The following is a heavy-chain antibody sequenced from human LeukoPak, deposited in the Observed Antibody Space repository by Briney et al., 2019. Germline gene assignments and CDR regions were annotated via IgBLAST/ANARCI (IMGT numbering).Heavy chain of an antibody. CDR2: INPNSGST. D-gene: IGHD3-22*01. Sequence: ASVKVSFEASGYTFTDYYMHWVRQAPGQGLEWMGWINPNSGSTNYAQKFQGRVTMTRDTSISTAYMELSRLRSDDTAVYYCARVYLGVYYYGSSGYSHLDYWGQGTLVTVSS. CDR3: ARVYLGVYYYGSSGYSHLDY. CDR1: GYTFTDYY. J-gene: IGHJ4*02. V-gene: IGHV1-2*02.